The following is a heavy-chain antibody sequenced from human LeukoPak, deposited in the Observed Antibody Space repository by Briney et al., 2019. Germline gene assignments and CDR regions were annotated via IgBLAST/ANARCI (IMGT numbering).Heavy chain of an antibody. CDR3: ATRMGHYGSGSYYNSPDAFDI. V-gene: IGHV3-66*01. Sequence: SGGSLRLSCAASGFTVSSNYMSWVRQAPGKGLEWVSVIYSGGSTYYADSVKGRFTISRDNSKNTLYLQMNSLRAEDTAVYYCATRMGHYGSGSYYNSPDAFDIWGQGTMVTVSS. CDR2: IYSGGST. CDR1: GFTVSSNY. D-gene: IGHD3-10*01. J-gene: IGHJ3*02.